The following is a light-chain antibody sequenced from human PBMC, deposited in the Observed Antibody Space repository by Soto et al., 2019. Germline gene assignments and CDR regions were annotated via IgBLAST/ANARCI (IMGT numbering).Light chain of an antibody. V-gene: IGKV3-20*01. CDR2: GAS. J-gene: IGKJ1*01. CDR3: QEYGSSPWT. CDR1: QSVSSSF. Sequence: EIVLTQSTGTLSLSPGERATLSCRASQSVSSSFLAWYQQKPGQAPRLLIYGASIRATGIPDRFSGSGSGTDFTLTISRVEPEDFAVYYCQEYGSSPWTFGHGTKVEIK.